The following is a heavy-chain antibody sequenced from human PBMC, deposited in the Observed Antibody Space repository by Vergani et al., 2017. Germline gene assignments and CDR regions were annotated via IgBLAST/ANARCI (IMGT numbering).Heavy chain of an antibody. D-gene: IGHD1-7*01. CDR2: IYWNDDQ. J-gene: IGHJ6*03. CDR3: VSRKTECGTTGCFYPFYYYYYMDV. CDR1: GFSLNTRGVS. V-gene: IGHV2-5*04. Sequence: QITLKESGPTLVKPTQTLTLTCTFSGFSLNTRGVSVAWIRQPPGKALDWLALIYWNDDQHYSPSLNNRVTITKDTSKIQVVLTMTNMDYVDTGTYYCVSRKTECGTTGCFYPFYYYYYMDVGGKGTTVTVSS.